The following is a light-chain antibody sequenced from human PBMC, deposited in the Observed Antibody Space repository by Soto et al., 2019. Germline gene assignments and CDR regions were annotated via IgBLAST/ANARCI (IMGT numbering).Light chain of an antibody. CDR1: QSVSSTY. Sequence: EIVLTQSPGTLSLSPGERATLSCRASQSVSSTYLAWYQQKPGQAPMLLIYCASNRATGIPDRFSGSGSGTDFTLTISRLEPEDFAVYYCQQYGGSRWTFGQGTRVDI. CDR3: QQYGGSRWT. J-gene: IGKJ1*01. CDR2: CAS. V-gene: IGKV3-20*01.